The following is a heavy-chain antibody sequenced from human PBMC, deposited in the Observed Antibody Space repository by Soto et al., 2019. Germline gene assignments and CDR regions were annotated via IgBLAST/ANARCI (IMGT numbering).Heavy chain of an antibody. CDR1: GVSLSTGGVG. J-gene: IGHJ4*02. D-gene: IGHD2-15*01. CDR2: IYWDDDQ. V-gene: IGHV2-5*02. CDR3: AHMRAAKSDY. Sequence: QITLKESGPTLVKPTQTLTLTCNVSGVSLSTGGVGVGWIRQPPGKALEWLALIYWDDDQRSSPSLKSRLTITKDTSKNQVVLTMTNMAPEDTATYYCAHMRAAKSDYWGQGTLVTVSS.